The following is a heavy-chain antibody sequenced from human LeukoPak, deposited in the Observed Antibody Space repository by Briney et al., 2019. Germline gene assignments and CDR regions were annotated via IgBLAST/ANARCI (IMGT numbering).Heavy chain of an antibody. Sequence: GGSLRLSCAASGFAFSSYGMHWVRQAPGKGLEWVAIIWYDATNQYYADSVKGRFTISRDNAKNSLYLQMNSLRAEDTAAYYCARRDMATIDYWGQGTLVTVSS. V-gene: IGHV3-33*01. CDR3: ARRDMATIDY. D-gene: IGHD5-24*01. CDR1: GFAFSSYG. CDR2: IWYDATNQ. J-gene: IGHJ4*02.